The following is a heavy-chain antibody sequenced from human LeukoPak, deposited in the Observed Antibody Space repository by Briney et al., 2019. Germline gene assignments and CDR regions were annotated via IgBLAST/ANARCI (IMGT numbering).Heavy chain of an antibody. D-gene: IGHD1-26*01. Sequence: GGSLRLSCAASGFTVSSNYMSWVRQAPGKGLEWVSVIYSGGSTYYADSVKGRFTISRDNPKSTLYLQLNSLRPEDTAVYYCAKTPPREGGLIDYWGQGTLVTVSS. J-gene: IGHJ4*02. V-gene: IGHV3-53*05. CDR1: GFTVSSNY. CDR2: IYSGGST. CDR3: AKTPPREGGLIDY.